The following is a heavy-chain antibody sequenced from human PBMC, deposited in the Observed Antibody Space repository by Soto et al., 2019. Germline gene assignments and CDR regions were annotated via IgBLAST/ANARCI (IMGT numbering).Heavy chain of an antibody. CDR3: AREGYYDSSGYRYFQH. CDR1: GFTFSSYA. V-gene: IGHV3-23*01. CDR2: ISGSGGST. J-gene: IGHJ1*01. Sequence: GGSLRLSCAASGFTFSSYAMSWVRQAPGKGLEWVSAISGSGGSTYYADSVKGRFTISRDNAKNSLYLQMNSLRAEDTAVYYCAREGYYDSSGYRYFQHWGQGTLVTVSS. D-gene: IGHD3-22*01.